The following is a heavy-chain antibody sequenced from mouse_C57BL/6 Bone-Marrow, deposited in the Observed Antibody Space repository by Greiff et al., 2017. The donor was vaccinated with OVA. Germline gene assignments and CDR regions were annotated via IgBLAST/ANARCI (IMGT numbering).Heavy chain of an antibody. J-gene: IGHJ2*01. CDR2: ISSGGSYT. CDR1: GFTFSSYG. V-gene: IGHV5-6*01. Sequence: EVKLMESGGDLVKPGGSLKLSCAASGFTFSSYGMSWVRQTPDKRLEWVATISSGGSYTYYQDSVKGRFTISRDNAKNTLYLQMSSLKSEDTAMYDWARYYYGSSYYWGQGTTLTVSS. CDR3: ARYYYGSSYY. D-gene: IGHD1-1*01.